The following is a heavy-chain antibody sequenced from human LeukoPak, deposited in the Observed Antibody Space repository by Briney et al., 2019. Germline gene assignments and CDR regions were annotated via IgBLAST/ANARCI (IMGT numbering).Heavy chain of an antibody. D-gene: IGHD5-18*01. CDR2: INPNSGST. CDR3: ARAVDTDFAFDI. CDR1: GYTFNDYF. Sequence: ASVKVSCKTSGYTFNDYFMHWARQAPGQELEWMGWINPNSGSTKHAQRFQGRVTMTRDTSISTAYMEVRRLRSDDSAVYYCARAVDTDFAFDIWGQGTMVTVSS. J-gene: IGHJ3*02. V-gene: IGHV1-2*02.